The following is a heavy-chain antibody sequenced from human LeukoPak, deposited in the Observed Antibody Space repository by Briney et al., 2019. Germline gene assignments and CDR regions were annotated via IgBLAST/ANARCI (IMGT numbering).Heavy chain of an antibody. Sequence: PGGSLRLSCTASGFTFSSYAMSWVRQAPGKGLEWVSSISGSGGSTYYADSVKGRFTMSRDNSKNTLYLQMNSLRAEDTAVYYCAREGSSWYEELGDYYYGMDVWGKGTTVTVSS. CDR3: AREGSSWYEELGDYYYGMDV. CDR2: ISGSGGST. J-gene: IGHJ6*04. D-gene: IGHD6-13*01. V-gene: IGHV3-23*01. CDR1: GFTFSSYA.